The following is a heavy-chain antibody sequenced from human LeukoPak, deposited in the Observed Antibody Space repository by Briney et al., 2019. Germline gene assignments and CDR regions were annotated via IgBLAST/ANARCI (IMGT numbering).Heavy chain of an antibody. CDR2: MNPNSGNT. D-gene: IGHD3-3*01. Sequence: ASVKVSCKASGYTFTSYDINWVRQATGQGLEWMGRMNPNSGNTGYAQKFQGRVTMTRNTSISTAYMELSSLRSEDTAVYYCARVPSRLLRFLEWPYYFDYWGQGTLVTVSS. CDR3: ARVPSRLLRFLEWPYYFDY. J-gene: IGHJ4*02. V-gene: IGHV1-8*01. CDR1: GYTFTSYD.